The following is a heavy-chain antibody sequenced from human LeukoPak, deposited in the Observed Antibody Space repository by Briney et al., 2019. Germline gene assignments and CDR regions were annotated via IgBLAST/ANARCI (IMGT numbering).Heavy chain of an antibody. D-gene: IGHD2-15*01. CDR2: IYSDGSST. J-gene: IGHJ4*02. Sequence: GGSLKLSCAASGFTFNKYWTQWVRQAPGKGLVWVSRIYSDGSSTDYADSVKGRFTISRDNAKNTLYLQMNSLRAEDTAVYYCARESPQVVTLDYWGQGALVTVSS. CDR1: GFTFNKYW. CDR3: ARESPQVVTLDY. V-gene: IGHV3-74*01.